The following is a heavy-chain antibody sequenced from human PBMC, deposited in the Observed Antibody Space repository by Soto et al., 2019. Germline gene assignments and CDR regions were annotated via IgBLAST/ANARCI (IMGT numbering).Heavy chain of an antibody. J-gene: IGHJ6*02. V-gene: IGHV3-72*01. CDR1: GFIFSDHY. CDR3: ARGSSAITGTRYYYGLDV. D-gene: IGHD1-20*01. CDR2: IRNKANSYTT. Sequence: GGSLRLSCVASGFIFSDHYMDWVRRAPGKGLEWVGRIRNKANSYTTEYAASVKGRFTILRDDSKDSLFLQMNSLTVEDTAAYYCARGSSAITGTRYYYGLDVWGQGTTVTVSS.